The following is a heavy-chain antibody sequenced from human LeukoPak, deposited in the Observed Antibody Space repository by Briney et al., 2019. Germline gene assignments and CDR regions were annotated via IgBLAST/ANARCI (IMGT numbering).Heavy chain of an antibody. D-gene: IGHD3-22*01. CDR1: GGSISIYY. V-gene: IGHV4-59*01. Sequence: SGPTLVNPSETLSLTCTVSGGSISIYYWSWIRQPPGRGLEWIGYIYYSGGTNYNPSLKSRVTISVDTSKNQFSLKLSSVTAADTAVYYCARCGALGSSGYYCFDYWGQGTLVTVSS. CDR3: ARCGALGSSGYYCFDY. CDR2: IYYSGGT. J-gene: IGHJ4*02.